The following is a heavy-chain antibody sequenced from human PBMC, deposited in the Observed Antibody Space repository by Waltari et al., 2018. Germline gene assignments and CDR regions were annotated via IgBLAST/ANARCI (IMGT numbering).Heavy chain of an antibody. J-gene: IGHJ4*02. D-gene: IGHD3-22*01. CDR1: GASISSSTYY. Sequence: QLQLQESGPGLVEPSETLSLTCFVSGASISSSTYYWGWFRQPPGKGLEWIGNIYYSGSTSYNPSLKSRVTISVDTPKNEFSLELSSVTAADTAVYYCARGLWQGYYYDSSGYPDYWGPGTLVS. V-gene: IGHV4-39*01. CDR2: IYYSGST. CDR3: ARGLWQGYYYDSSGYPDY.